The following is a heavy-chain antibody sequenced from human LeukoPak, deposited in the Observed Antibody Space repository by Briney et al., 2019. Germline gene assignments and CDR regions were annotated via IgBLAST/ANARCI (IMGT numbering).Heavy chain of an antibody. D-gene: IGHD6-25*01. CDR2: FDPEDGET. V-gene: IGHV1-24*01. J-gene: IGHJ5*02. CDR1: GYTFSSYY. Sequence: ASVKVSCKASGYTFSSYYMHWVRQAPGQGIEWMGGFDPEDGETIYAQKFQGRVTMTEDTSTDTAYMELSSLRSEDTAVYYCATYQRRNWFDPWGQGTLVTVSS. CDR3: ATYQRRNWFDP.